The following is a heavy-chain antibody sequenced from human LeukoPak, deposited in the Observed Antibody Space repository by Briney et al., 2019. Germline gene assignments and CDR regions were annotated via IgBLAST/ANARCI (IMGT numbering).Heavy chain of an antibody. CDR2: ISYDGSNK. CDR1: GFTFSSYG. CDR3: ARTQFTDCSSTSCDLYYFDY. J-gene: IGHJ4*02. Sequence: PGGSLRLSCAASGFTFSSYGMHWVRQAPGKGLEWVAVISYDGSNKYYADSVKGRFTISRDNAKNSLYLQMNSLRAEDTALYHCARTQFTDCSSTSCDLYYFDYWGQGTLVTVSS. D-gene: IGHD2-2*01. V-gene: IGHV3-30*03.